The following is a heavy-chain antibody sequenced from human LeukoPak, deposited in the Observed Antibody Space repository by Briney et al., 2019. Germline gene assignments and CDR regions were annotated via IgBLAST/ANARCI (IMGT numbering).Heavy chain of an antibody. CDR2: IRSKAYGETG. V-gene: IGHV3-49*04. CDR3: SRALRRDRYRYYGMDV. Sequence: GRSLRLSCTASGFSIRDYAMNWVRQAPGTGLEWLGFIRSKAYGETGEYAASAKYRFTISRDDSKNIAYLQMNSLKTEDTAVYYCSRALRRDRYRYYGMDVWGKGTTVTVSS. D-gene: IGHD5-24*01. J-gene: IGHJ6*04. CDR1: GFSIRDYA.